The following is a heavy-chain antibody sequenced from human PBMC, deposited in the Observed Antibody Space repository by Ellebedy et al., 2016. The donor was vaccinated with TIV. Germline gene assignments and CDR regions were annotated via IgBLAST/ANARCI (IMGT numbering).Heavy chain of an antibody. D-gene: IGHD6-13*01. CDR1: GFTFSSSG. CDR2: ISGSGYNT. J-gene: IGHJ6*03. CDR3: AKTYSNYFYYMDV. Sequence: GGSLRLXCAASGFTFSSSGVSWVRQAPGKGLEWVSAISGSGYNTYYADSVKGRFTISRDSSKNTLYLQMNSLRAEDTALYYCAKTYSNYFYYMDVWGKGTTVTVSS. V-gene: IGHV3-23*01.